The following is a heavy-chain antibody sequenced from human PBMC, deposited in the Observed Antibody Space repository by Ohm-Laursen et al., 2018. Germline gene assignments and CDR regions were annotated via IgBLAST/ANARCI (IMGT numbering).Heavy chain of an antibody. CDR1: GGSVSSGRYY. J-gene: IGHJ4*02. V-gene: IGHV4-61*01. CDR2: IDYSGST. CDR3: ARDAVAAADIDY. D-gene: IGHD6-13*01. Sequence: SDTLSLTCAVSGGSVSSGRYYWSWIRQPPGKGLEWIGYIDYSGSTNYNPSLKSRVTMSVDPSKSQFSLNLSSVTAAYTAVYYCARDAVAAADIDYWGQGTLVIVSS.